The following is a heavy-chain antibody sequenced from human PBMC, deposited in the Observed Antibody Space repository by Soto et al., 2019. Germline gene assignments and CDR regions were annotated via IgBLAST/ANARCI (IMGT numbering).Heavy chain of an antibody. V-gene: IGHV4-39*01. Sequence: SETLSLTCTVSGGSISSSSYYWGWIRQPPGKGLEWIGNIYYSVSTYYNPSLNSGVTISVRTSKNQFSLKLSSVIAVDTAVYYCAGHRCYYGSGSYYKRNWFDPWGQGTLVTVSS. CDR3: AGHRCYYGSGSYYKRNWFDP. D-gene: IGHD3-10*01. J-gene: IGHJ5*02. CDR1: GGSISSSSYY. CDR2: IYYSVST.